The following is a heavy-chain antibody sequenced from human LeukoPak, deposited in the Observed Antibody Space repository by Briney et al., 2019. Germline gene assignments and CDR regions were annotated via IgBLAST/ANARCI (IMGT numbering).Heavy chain of an antibody. CDR3: AGGGAFVVVVPAAMFSLGY. D-gene: IGHD2-2*01. Sequence: GGSLRLSCAASGFTFSSYAMHWVRQAPGKGLEWVAVISYDGSNKYYADSVKGRFTISRDNSKNTLYLQMNSLRAEDTAVYYCAGGGAFVVVVPAAMFSLGYWGQGTLVTVSS. V-gene: IGHV3-30*04. CDR2: ISYDGSNK. J-gene: IGHJ4*02. CDR1: GFTFSSYA.